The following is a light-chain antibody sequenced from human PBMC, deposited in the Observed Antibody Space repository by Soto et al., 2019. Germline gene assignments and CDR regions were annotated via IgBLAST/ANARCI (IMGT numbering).Light chain of an antibody. CDR1: QGIRSY. J-gene: IGKJ4*01. CDR3: QQGNSYPLS. V-gene: IGKV1-9*01. Sequence: DIQLTQSPSFLSASVGDRVTITCRASQGIRSYLAWYQQEPGKAPKLLIYAASTLQSGVPSRFSGSGSGTEFTLTTSSLQPEAFATYYCQQGNSYPLSFGGGTKVEIK. CDR2: AAS.